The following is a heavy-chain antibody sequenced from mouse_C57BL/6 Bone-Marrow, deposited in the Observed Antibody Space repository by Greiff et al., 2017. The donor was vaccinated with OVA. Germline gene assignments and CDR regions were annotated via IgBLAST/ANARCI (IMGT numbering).Heavy chain of an antibody. Sequence: VQLQQSGAELVRPGASVKLSCTASGFNIKDDYMHWVKQRPEQGLEWIGWIDPENGDTEYASKFQGKATITADTSSNTAYLQLSSLTSEDTAVHYCTTSSSSPAWFAYWGQGTLVTVSA. CDR1: GFNIKDDY. CDR3: TTSSSSPAWFAY. V-gene: IGHV14-4*01. D-gene: IGHD1-1*01. J-gene: IGHJ3*01. CDR2: IDPENGDT.